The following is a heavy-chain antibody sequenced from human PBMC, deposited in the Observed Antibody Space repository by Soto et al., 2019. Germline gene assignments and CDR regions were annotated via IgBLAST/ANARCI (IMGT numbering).Heavy chain of an antibody. D-gene: IGHD3-10*01. CDR2: IYYSGST. Sequence: SETLSLTCTVSGGSISSYYWSWIRQPPGKGLEWIGYIYYSGSTNYNPSLKSRVTISVDTSKNQFSLKLSSVTAADTAVYYCARGGTWVNYYGSGSYYLDWGQGTLVTVSS. V-gene: IGHV4-59*01. CDR1: GGSISSYY. J-gene: IGHJ4*02. CDR3: ARGGTWVNYYGSGSYYLD.